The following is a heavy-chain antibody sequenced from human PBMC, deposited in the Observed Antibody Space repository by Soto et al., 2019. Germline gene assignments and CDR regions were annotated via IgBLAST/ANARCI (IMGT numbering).Heavy chain of an antibody. D-gene: IGHD2-2*01. Sequence: QVQLVESGGGVVQPGRSLRLSCAASGFTFSSYGMHWVRQAPGKGLEWVAVISYEGSNKYYADSLKGRFTISRDNSKNTLYLKMNSLTAEDTAVYYCAKENPATMPNDYWAQGTLVTVSS. CDR2: ISYEGSNK. J-gene: IGHJ4*02. V-gene: IGHV3-30*18. CDR1: GFTFSSYG. CDR3: AKENPATMPNDY.